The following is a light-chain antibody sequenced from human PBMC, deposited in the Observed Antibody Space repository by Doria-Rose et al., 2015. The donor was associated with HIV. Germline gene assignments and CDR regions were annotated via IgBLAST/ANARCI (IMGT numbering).Light chain of an antibody. CDR1: QNIHLF. J-gene: IGKJ1*01. CDR3: QQSFSTPRT. CDR2: ATS. Sequence: TQSPSSLSASVGDRVTITCRASQNIHLFLSWYQQRPGRVPKVLIYATSTLQSGVPSRFSGSGSGTDFTLTISSVQPEDFATYYCQQSFSTPRTFGPGTKVEMK. V-gene: IGKV1-39*01.